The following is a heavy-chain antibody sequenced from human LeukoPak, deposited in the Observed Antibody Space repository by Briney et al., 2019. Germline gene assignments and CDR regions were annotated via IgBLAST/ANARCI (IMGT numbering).Heavy chain of an antibody. J-gene: IGHJ4*02. CDR2: MNPNSGNT. CDR1: GYTFTSYD. D-gene: IGHD3-10*01. CDR3: ARGVGTYYYGSGSYYTPDY. Sequence: ASVKVSCKASGYTFTSYDINWVRQATGQGLEWMGWMNPNSGNTGYAQKIQGRVTMTRNTPISTAYMELSSLRSEDTAVYYCARGVGTYYYGSGSYYTPDYWGQGTLVTVSS. V-gene: IGHV1-8*01.